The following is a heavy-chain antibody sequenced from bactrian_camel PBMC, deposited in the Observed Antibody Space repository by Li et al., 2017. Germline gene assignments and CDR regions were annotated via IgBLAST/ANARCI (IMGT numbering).Heavy chain of an antibody. CDR3: AAGFRSYGVGSPCSTREVDFSY. CDR2: INKDGST. Sequence: VQLVESGGGFVQPGGTLRLSCVVSGFTLSTYDMSWLRQAPGKGLEWVSAINKDGSTYYSKSVKGRFTISRDNAKNTVYLQMNSLKSEDTAIYYCAAGFRSYGVGSPCSTREVDFSYWGQGTQVTVS. D-gene: IGHD2*01. V-gene: IGHV3S10*01. J-gene: IGHJ6*01. CDR1: GFTLSTYD.